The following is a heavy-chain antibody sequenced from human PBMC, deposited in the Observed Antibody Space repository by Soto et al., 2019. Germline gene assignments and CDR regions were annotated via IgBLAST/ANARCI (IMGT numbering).Heavy chain of an antibody. V-gene: IGHV3-33*01. CDR1: GFTFSNYG. D-gene: IGHD3-10*01. Sequence: GGSLRLSCAASGFTFSNYGMHWVRQAPGKGLEWVAIIWYDGSNKYYADSVKGRFTISRDNSKNTVYLQMNSLRAEDTAMYYCAAGEPLDYRGQGTLVTVSS. CDR2: IWYDGSNK. CDR3: AAGEPLDY. J-gene: IGHJ4*02.